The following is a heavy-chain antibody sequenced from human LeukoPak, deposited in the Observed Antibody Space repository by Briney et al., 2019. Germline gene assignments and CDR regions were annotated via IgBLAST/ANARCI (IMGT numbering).Heavy chain of an antibody. J-gene: IGHJ5*02. CDR1: GYTFTSYD. Sequence: AASVKVSCKASGYTFTSYDINWVRQATGQGLEWMGWMNPNSGNTGYAQKFQGRVTMTRNTSISTAYMELSSLRSEDTAVYYCARDRGKDDWFDPWGQGTLVTVSS. D-gene: IGHD5-24*01. CDR3: ARDRGKDDWFDP. CDR2: MNPNSGNT. V-gene: IGHV1-8*01.